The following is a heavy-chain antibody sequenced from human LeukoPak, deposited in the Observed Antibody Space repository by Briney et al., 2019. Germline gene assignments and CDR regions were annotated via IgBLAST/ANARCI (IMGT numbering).Heavy chain of an antibody. D-gene: IGHD4-17*01. CDR3: ARISTTVTTAGYYYYGMDG. J-gene: IGHJ6*02. Sequence: TSETLSLTCTVSGDSISSSSYYWGWIRQPPGKGLEWIGSIYYSGSTNYNPSLKSRVTISVDTSKNQFSLKLSYVTAADTAVYYCARISTTVTTAGYYYYGMDGWGQVTTVTASS. V-gene: IGHV4-39*07. CDR2: IYYSGST. CDR1: GDSISSSSYY.